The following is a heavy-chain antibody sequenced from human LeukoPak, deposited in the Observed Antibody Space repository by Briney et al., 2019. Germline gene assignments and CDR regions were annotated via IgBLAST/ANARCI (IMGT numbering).Heavy chain of an antibody. Sequence: ASVKVSCKASGYTFTGCYMHWVRQAPGQGLEWMGWINPDSGGTHYARKFQDRVTMTRDTSISTAYMELGSLRSDDTALYYCATGSSLDGSSGWPTHYYWGQGALVTVSS. J-gene: IGHJ4*02. CDR1: GYTFTGCY. CDR3: ATGSSLDGSSGWPTHYY. V-gene: IGHV1-2*02. D-gene: IGHD6-19*01. CDR2: INPDSGGT.